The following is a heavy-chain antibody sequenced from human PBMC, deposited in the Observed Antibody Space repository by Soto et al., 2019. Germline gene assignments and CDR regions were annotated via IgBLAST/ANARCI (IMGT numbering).Heavy chain of an antibody. CDR1: GYTFTSYD. V-gene: IGHV1-18*01. CDR3: ARATVAGTYLWFDP. D-gene: IGHD6-19*01. Sequence: ASVKVSCKASGYTFTSYDINWVRQATGQGLEWMGWISAYNGNTNYAQKLQGRVTMTTDTSTSTAYMELRSLRSDDTAVYYCARATVAGTYLWFDPWGQGTLVTVSS. CDR2: ISAYNGNT. J-gene: IGHJ5*02.